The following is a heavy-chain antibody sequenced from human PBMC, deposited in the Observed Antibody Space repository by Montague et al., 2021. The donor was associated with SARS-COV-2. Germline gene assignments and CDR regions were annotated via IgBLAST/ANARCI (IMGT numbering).Heavy chain of an antibody. CDR3: ARGFDY. J-gene: IGHJ4*02. CDR1: GGSISSYY. Sequence: SETLSLTYTVSGGSISSYYWSWIRQPPGKGLEWIGYIYYSGSTNYNPSPTCRVTISVDTSKNQFSLKLSSLTAADTAVYYCARGFDYWGQGTLVTVSS. CDR2: IYYSGST. V-gene: IGHV4-59*01.